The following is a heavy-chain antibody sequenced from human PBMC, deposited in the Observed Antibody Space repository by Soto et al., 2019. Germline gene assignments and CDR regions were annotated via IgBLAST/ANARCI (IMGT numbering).Heavy chain of an antibody. Sequence: GGSLRLSCAASGFTFSDYYMSWIRQAPGKGLEWVSYISSSGSTIYYADSVKGRFTISRDNAKNSLYLQMNSLRAEDTAVYYCARAPETGQNNAFDIWGQGTLVTVSS. CDR3: ARAPETGQNNAFDI. D-gene: IGHD3-16*01. CDR1: GFTFSDYY. CDR2: ISSSGSTI. V-gene: IGHV3-11*01. J-gene: IGHJ4*02.